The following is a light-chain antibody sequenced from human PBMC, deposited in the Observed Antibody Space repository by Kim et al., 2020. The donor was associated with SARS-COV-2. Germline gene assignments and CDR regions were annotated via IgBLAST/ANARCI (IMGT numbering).Light chain of an antibody. Sequence: SYELTQPPSVSVAPGKTARITCGGNNIGSKSVHWYQQKPGQAPVLVIYYDSDRPSGIPERFSGSNSGNTATLTISRVEAGDEADYYCQVWDSSSDRLWVFGGGTQLTVL. CDR3: QVWDSSSDRLWV. CDR1: NIGSKS. CDR2: YDS. J-gene: IGLJ3*02. V-gene: IGLV3-21*04.